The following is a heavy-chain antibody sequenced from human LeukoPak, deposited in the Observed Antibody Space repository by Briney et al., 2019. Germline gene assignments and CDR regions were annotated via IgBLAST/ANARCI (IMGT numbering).Heavy chain of an antibody. V-gene: IGHV4-59*01. CDR2: IYYSGST. Sequence: PSETLSLTCTVPGGSISSYYWSWIRQPPGKGLEWIGSIYYSGSTYYNPSLKSRVTISVDTSKNQFSLKLSSVTAADTAVYYCAREDPMTDAFDIWGQGTMVTVSS. CDR1: GGSISSYY. D-gene: IGHD3-22*01. CDR3: AREDPMTDAFDI. J-gene: IGHJ3*02.